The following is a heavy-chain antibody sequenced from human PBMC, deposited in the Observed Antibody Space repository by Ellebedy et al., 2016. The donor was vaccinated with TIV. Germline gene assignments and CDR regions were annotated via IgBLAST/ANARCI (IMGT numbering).Heavy chain of an antibody. CDR2: ISYEVHNK. D-gene: IGHD3-10*01. CDR1: GFIFSSYG. V-gene: IGHV3-30*18. CDR3: AKEGSQGYTMGGMDV. J-gene: IGHJ6*02. Sequence: GESLKISXAGSGFIFSSYGFVWVRQAPGKGLEWVAAISYEVHNKDYADSVKGRFTISRDNSRNTLYLEMNSLRPEDTAVYYCAKEGSQGYTMGGMDVWGQGTTVIVSS.